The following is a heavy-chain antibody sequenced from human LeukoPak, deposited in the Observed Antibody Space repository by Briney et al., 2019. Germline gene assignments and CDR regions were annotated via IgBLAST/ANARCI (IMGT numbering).Heavy chain of an antibody. CDR2: IYYSGST. Sequence: SSETLSLTCTASGGSISSSSYYWGWIRQPPGRGLEWIGSIYYSGSTYYNPSLKSRVTISVDTSKNQFSLKLSSVTAADTAVYYCARTAVTGQHWYFDLWGRGTLVTVSS. D-gene: IGHD6-19*01. CDR1: GGSISSSSYY. V-gene: IGHV4-39*01. J-gene: IGHJ2*01. CDR3: ARTAVTGQHWYFDL.